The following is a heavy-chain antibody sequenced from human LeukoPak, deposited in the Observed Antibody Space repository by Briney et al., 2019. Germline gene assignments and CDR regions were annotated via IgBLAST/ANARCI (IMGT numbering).Heavy chain of an antibody. CDR2: IMQDGSEK. CDR3: AREVTMIVVVDNYFDY. Sequence: GGALRLSCAASGFTFSSYWMSWVRQAPGKGLEWVANIMQDGSEKYYVDSVKGRFTISRDNAKNSLYLQMNSLRAEDTAVYYCAREVTMIVVVDNYFDYWGQGTLVTVSS. CDR1: GFTFSSYW. D-gene: IGHD3-22*01. J-gene: IGHJ4*02. V-gene: IGHV3-7*05.